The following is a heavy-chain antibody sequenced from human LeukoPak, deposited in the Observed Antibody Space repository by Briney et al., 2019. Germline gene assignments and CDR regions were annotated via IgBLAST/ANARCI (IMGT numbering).Heavy chain of an antibody. CDR1: GFTFNTYW. CDR2: IKQDGSEK. Sequence: GGSLRLSCAASGFTFNTYWMSWVRQAPGKGLEWVANIKQDGSEKYYVDSVKGRFTISRDNAKNSLYLQMNSLRAEDTAMYYCARDSAGNDYWGQGTLVTVSS. D-gene: IGHD6-13*01. CDR3: ARDSAGNDY. J-gene: IGHJ4*02. V-gene: IGHV3-7*01.